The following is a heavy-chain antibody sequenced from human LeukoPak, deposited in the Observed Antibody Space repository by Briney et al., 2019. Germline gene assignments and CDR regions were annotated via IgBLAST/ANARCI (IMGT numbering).Heavy chain of an antibody. J-gene: IGHJ1*01. V-gene: IGHV4-61*02. Sequence: SQTLSLTCTVSGGSISSGSYYWSWIRQPAGKGLEWIGRIYTSGSTNYNPSLKSRVTISVDTSKNQFSLKLSSVTAADTAVYYCARYQGIAAAGDPTEYFQHWGQGTLVTVSS. D-gene: IGHD6-13*01. CDR2: IYTSGST. CDR1: GGSISSGSYY. CDR3: ARYQGIAAAGDPTEYFQH.